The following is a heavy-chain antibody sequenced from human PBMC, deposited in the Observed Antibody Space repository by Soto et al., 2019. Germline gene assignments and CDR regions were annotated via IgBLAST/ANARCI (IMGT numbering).Heavy chain of an antibody. J-gene: IGHJ3*02. D-gene: IGHD3-9*01. CDR2: IWYDGSNK. CDR3: ARSLNDAFDI. CDR1: GFTFSSYG. V-gene: IGHV3-33*01. Sequence: PVGSLRLSCAASGFTFSSYGMHWVRQAPGKGLEWVAVIWYDGSNKYYADSVKGRFTISRDNSKDTLYLQMNSLRAEDTAVYYCARSLNDAFDIWGQGTMVTVSS.